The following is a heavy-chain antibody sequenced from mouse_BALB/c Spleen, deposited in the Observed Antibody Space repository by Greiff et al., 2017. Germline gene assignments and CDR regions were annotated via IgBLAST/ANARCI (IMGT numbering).Heavy chain of an antibody. CDR2: INPSSGYT. CDR3: ARTGTSY. Sequence: VMLVESAAELARPGASVKMSCKASGYTFTSYTMHWVKQRPGQGLEWIGYINPSSGYTEYNQKFKDKTTLTADKSSSTAYMQLSSLTSEDSAVYYCARTGTSYWGQGTLVTVSA. D-gene: IGHD4-1*01. V-gene: IGHV1-4*02. J-gene: IGHJ3*01. CDR1: GYTFTSYT.